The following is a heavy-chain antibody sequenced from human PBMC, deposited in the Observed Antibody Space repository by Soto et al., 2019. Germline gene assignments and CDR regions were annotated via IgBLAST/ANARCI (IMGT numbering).Heavy chain of an antibody. D-gene: IGHD3-3*01. J-gene: IGHJ5*02. Sequence: VQLVESGGGLVKPGGSLRLSCAASGFTFSSYAMHWVRQAPGKGLEWVAVISYDGSNKYYADSVKGRFTISRDNSKNTLYLQMNSLRAEDTAVYYCARDSYDFWSGYLNWFDPWGQGTLVTVSS. CDR2: ISYDGSNK. CDR3: ARDSYDFWSGYLNWFDP. CDR1: GFTFSSYA. V-gene: IGHV3-30-3*01.